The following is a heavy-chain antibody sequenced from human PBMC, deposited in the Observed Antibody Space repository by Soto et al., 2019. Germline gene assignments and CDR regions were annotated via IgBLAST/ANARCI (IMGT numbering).Heavy chain of an antibody. CDR3: ARDVDADFRTDFDY. Sequence: GGSLRISCAASGFTFSDYYIHWIRRAPGKGLEWISYISGNGEIIQYAASARGRFTNSRDNAENSVYLEMDSLRAEDTALYYCARDVDADFRTDFDYWGRGTLVTVSS. V-gene: IGHV3-11*01. D-gene: IGHD4-17*01. CDR1: GFTFSDYY. CDR2: ISGNGEII. J-gene: IGHJ4*02.